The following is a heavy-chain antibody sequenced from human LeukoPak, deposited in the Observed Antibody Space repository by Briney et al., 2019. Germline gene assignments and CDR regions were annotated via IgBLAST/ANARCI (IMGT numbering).Heavy chain of an antibody. V-gene: IGHV4-59*01. D-gene: IGHD3-16*01. CDR3: ARGLGASGIYAYPFDY. CDR2: IYYSGNT. Sequence: PSETLSLTCTVSGGSIRSYYWSCIRQPPGGVRECIGCIYYSGNTDYNPSLKSRVTILVDTFKNQFALKMSSVNGADTGVYYCARGLGASGIYAYPFDYWGQGTLVTVSS. CDR1: GGSIRSYY. J-gene: IGHJ4*02.